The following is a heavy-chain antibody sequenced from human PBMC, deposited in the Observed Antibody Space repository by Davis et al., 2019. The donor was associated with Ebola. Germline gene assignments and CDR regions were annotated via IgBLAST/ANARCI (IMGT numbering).Heavy chain of an antibody. Sequence: ASVKVSCKASGYTFTSYYMHWARQAPGQGLEWMGIINPSGGSTSYATRFEGRVTMTRDTSTSTVYMELSSLRSEDTAVYYCAREGGRVVPAAIPFDYWGQGTLVTVSS. CDR1: GYTFTSYY. D-gene: IGHD2-2*02. CDR2: INPSGGST. V-gene: IGHV1-46*01. CDR3: AREGGRVVPAAIPFDY. J-gene: IGHJ4*02.